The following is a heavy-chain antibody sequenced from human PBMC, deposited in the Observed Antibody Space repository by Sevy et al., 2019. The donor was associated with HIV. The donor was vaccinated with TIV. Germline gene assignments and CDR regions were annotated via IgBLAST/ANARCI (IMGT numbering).Heavy chain of an antibody. CDR1: GFTFTSYA. Sequence: GGSLRLSCAASGFTFTSYAMSWVRQAPGKGLEWVSTISGSGGSTYYADSVRGRFTISRDNSKSTLYLQMNSLRAEDTAVYYCASAMTNFDYWDQGTLVTVSS. J-gene: IGHJ4*02. CDR3: ASAMTNFDY. CDR2: ISGSGGST. V-gene: IGHV3-23*01.